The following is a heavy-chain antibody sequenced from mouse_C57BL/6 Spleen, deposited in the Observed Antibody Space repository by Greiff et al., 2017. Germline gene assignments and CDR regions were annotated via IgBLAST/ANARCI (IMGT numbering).Heavy chain of an antibody. V-gene: IGHV1-18*01. J-gene: IGHJ1*03. Sequence: VQLKQSGPELVKPGASVKIPCKASGYTFTDYNMDWVKQSHGKSLEWIGDINPNNGGTIYNQKFKGKATLTVDKSSSTAYMELRSLTSEDTAVYYCARSSYGSSYEYFDVWGTGTTVTVSS. D-gene: IGHD1-1*01. CDR1: GYTFTDYN. CDR3: ARSSYGSSYEYFDV. CDR2: INPNNGGT.